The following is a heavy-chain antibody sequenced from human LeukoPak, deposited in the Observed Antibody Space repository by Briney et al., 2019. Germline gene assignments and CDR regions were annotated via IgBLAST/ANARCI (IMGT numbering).Heavy chain of an antibody. D-gene: IGHD6-19*01. CDR1: GGSISSSSYY. CDR3: ARSWGQWLSNFDY. J-gene: IGHJ4*02. V-gene: IGHV4-39*01. Sequence: KSSETLSLTCTVSGGSISSSSYYWGWIRQPPGKGLEWIGSIYYSGTTYYNPSLKSRVTISVDTSRNQFSLKLSSVTAADTAVYYCARSWGQWLSNFDYWGQGTLVTVSS. CDR2: IYYSGTT.